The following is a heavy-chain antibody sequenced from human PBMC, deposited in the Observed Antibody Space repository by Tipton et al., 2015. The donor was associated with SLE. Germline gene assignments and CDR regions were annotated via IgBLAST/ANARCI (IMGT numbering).Heavy chain of an antibody. Sequence: LRLSCAVYGGSFSSNYWSWIRQPPGKGLEWIGEINHSGSTNYDPSLKSRVTISVDTSKNQFSLKLSSVTAADTAVYYCAREGGPYYDLWSGYSRPYYYYGMDVWGQGTTVTVSS. D-gene: IGHD3-3*01. V-gene: IGHV4-34*01. CDR2: INHSGST. CDR1: GGSFSSNY. J-gene: IGHJ6*02. CDR3: AREGGPYYDLWSGYSRPYYYYGMDV.